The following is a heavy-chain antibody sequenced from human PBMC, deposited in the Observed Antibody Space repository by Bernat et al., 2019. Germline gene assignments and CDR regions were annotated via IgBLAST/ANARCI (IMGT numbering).Heavy chain of an antibody. Sequence: EVQLVESGGGLVQPGGSLRLPCAASGFTFSSYWMSWVGQAPGKGLEWVANIKQDGSEKYYVDSVKGRFTISRDNAKNSLYLQMNSLRAEDTAVYYCASEEYQLLSYFDYWGQGTLVTVSS. CDR1: GFTFSSYW. CDR2: IKQDGSEK. D-gene: IGHD2-2*01. J-gene: IGHJ4*02. V-gene: IGHV3-7*03. CDR3: ASEEYQLLSYFDY.